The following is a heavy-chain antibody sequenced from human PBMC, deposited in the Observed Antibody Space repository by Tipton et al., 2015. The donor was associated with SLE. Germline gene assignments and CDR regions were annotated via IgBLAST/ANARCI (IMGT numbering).Heavy chain of an antibody. CDR2: IYSGGRT. CDR1: GFTVSTNY. D-gene: IGHD3-9*01. CDR3: ARDSRYFDWFSSSGFDY. Sequence: SLRLSCAASGFTVSTNYMNWVRQAPGKGLEWVSVIYSGGRTYYADSVKDRFTISRDNSKNTLYLQMNSLRPEDTAVYYCARDSRYFDWFSSSGFDYWGQGTLVTVSS. J-gene: IGHJ4*02. V-gene: IGHV3-53*05.